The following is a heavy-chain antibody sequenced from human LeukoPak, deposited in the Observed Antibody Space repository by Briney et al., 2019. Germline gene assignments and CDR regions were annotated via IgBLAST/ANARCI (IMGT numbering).Heavy chain of an antibody. CDR3: AKDQRELLWFGELFFDY. CDR1: GFTFSCYA. J-gene: IGHJ4*02. CDR2: ISGSGGST. V-gene: IGHV3-23*01. Sequence: GGSLRLSCAASGFTFSCYAMSWVRQAPGKGLEWVSAISGSGGSTYYADSVKGRFTISRDNSKNTLYLQMNSLRAEDTAVYYCAKDQRELLWFGELFFDYWGQGTLVTVSS. D-gene: IGHD3-10*01.